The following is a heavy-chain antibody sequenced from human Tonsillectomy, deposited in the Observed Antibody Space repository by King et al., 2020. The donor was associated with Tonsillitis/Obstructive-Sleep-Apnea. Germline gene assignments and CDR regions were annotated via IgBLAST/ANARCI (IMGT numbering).Heavy chain of an antibody. CDR1: GFTFSSYW. D-gene: IGHD5-18*01. CDR2: INSDGSST. CDR3: ARGQRGYSYGDSYYGMDV. Sequence: VQLVESGGGLVQPGGSLRLSCVVSGFTFSSYWMHWVRQAPGKGLVWVSHINSDGSSTNYADSVKGRFTISRDNAKNTLYLQMNSLRAGDTAVYYCARGQRGYSYGDSYYGMDVWGQGTTVTVSS. J-gene: IGHJ6*02. V-gene: IGHV3-74*02.